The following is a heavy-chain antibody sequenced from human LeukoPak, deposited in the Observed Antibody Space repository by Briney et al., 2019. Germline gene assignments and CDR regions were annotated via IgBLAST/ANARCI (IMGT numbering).Heavy chain of an antibody. CDR1: GGSISSYY. J-gene: IGHJ3*02. Sequence: PSETLSLTCTVSGGSISSYYWSWIRQPAGKGLEWIGRIYTSGSTNYNPSLKSRVTISVDTSKNQFSLKLSSVTAADTAVYYCARADQWEFPDDAFDIWGQGTMVTVSS. CDR2: IYTSGST. V-gene: IGHV4-4*07. D-gene: IGHD1-26*01. CDR3: ARADQWEFPDDAFDI.